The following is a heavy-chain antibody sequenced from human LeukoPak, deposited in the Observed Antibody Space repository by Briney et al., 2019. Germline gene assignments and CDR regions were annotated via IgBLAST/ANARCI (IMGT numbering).Heavy chain of an antibody. Sequence: GGSLRLSCAASRFTFSNYWMHWVRQVPGKGLVWVSRINRDGSSTSYADFVKGRFTISRDNAKNTLYLQMNSLRAEDTAVYYCARDLGQYYDTSDNWFDPWGQGTLVTVSS. V-gene: IGHV3-74*01. J-gene: IGHJ5*02. CDR3: ARDLGQYYDTSDNWFDP. CDR2: INRDGSST. CDR1: RFTFSNYW. D-gene: IGHD3-22*01.